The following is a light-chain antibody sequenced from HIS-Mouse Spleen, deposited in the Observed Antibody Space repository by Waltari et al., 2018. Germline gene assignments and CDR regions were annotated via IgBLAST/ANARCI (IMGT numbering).Light chain of an antibody. CDR3: SSYTSSSTLV. CDR1: SSDVGGSNY. CDR2: ESS. V-gene: IGLV2-14*01. J-gene: IGLJ3*02. Sequence: QSALTQPASVSGSPGQSITISCTGTSSDVGGSNYVSWYQQHPGKAPKLMIAESSNRPSGVSNRFSGSKSGNTASLTISGLQAEDEADYYCSSYTSSSTLVFGGGTKLTVL.